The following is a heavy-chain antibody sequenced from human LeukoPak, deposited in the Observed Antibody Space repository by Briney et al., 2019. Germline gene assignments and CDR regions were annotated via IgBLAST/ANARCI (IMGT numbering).Heavy chain of an antibody. CDR2: IYYSGST. V-gene: IGHV4-59*01. CDR3: ASWGDYYGSGHRNAFDI. CDR1: GGSISSYY. Sequence: SETLSLTRTVSGGSISSYYWSWIRQPPGKGLEWIGYIYYSGSTNYNPSLKSRVTISVDTSKNQFSLKLSSVTAADTAVYYCASWGDYYGSGHRNAFDIWGQGTMVTVSS. D-gene: IGHD3-10*01. J-gene: IGHJ3*02.